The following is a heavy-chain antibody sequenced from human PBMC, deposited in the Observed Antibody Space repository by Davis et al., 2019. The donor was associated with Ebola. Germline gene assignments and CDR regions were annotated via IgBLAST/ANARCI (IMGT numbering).Heavy chain of an antibody. CDR1: GGSIRTTSYN. D-gene: IGHD1-26*01. V-gene: IGHV4-39*07. Sequence: PSETLSLTCTVSGGSIRTTSYNWAWVRQPPGKGLEWIGSIDYSETTRYNPSLKSRVTISVDTSKNQFSRKLTSVTAADSAVYYCARDPPGEWEPQQSGYWGQGTLVTVSS. J-gene: IGHJ4*02. CDR3: ARDPPGEWEPQQSGY. CDR2: IDYSETT.